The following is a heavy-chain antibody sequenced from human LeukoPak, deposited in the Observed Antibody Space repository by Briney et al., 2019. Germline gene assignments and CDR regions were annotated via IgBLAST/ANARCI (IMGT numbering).Heavy chain of an antibody. J-gene: IGHJ6*03. Sequence: PSETLSLTCTVFGGSFSSYYWSWIRQSPGKGLESIGYIYSSGNANYNPSLKSRVTISVSPSRSQFSLKLTSVTAADTAVYYCARSLPYYYYYMDVWGKGTPVTVSS. CDR1: GGSFSSYY. CDR2: IYSSGNA. V-gene: IGHV4-59*08. CDR3: ARSLPYYYYYMDV.